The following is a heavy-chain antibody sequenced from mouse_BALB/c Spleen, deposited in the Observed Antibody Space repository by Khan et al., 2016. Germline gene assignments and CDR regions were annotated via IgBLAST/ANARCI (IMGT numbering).Heavy chain of an antibody. J-gene: IGHJ2*01. CDR2: IYPSDSYT. CDR3: TRSGGSNFDY. V-gene: IGHV1-69*02. Sequence: QVQLQQPGAELVRPGASVKLSCKASGYIFTSYWLNWVKQRPGQGLEWIGNIYPSDSYTNYNQKFKDKAALTVDKSSSTAYMQLSSPTSEYAAVYVCTRSGGSNFDYWGQGTTLTVSS. D-gene: IGHD1-1*02. CDR1: GYIFTSYW.